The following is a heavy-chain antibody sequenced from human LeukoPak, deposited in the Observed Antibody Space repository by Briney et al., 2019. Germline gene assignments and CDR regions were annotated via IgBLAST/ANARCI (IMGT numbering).Heavy chain of an antibody. CDR2: MNPNSGNT. J-gene: IGHJ4*02. CDR3: ARESDTAMVKYFDY. V-gene: IGHV1-8*01. D-gene: IGHD5-18*01. Sequence: ASVKVSCKASGHTFTSYDINWVRQATGQGLEWMGWMNPNSGNTGYAQKFQGRVTMTRNTSISTAYMELSSLRSDDTAVYYCARESDTAMVKYFDYWGQGTLVTVSS. CDR1: GHTFTSYD.